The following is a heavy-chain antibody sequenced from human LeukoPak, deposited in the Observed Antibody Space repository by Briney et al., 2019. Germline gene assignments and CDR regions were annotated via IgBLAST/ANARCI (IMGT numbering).Heavy chain of an antibody. CDR1: GGSTSSYY. Sequence: SETLSLTCSVSGGSTSSYYWSWIRQSAGKGLEWIGRIYSSGSTVYNPSLNSRLTMSIDTSKNQFSLTLKSVTATDTAVYYCARVKASSTSWTFDQWGQGALVTVSS. D-gene: IGHD2-2*01. V-gene: IGHV4-4*07. CDR3: ARVKASSTSWTFDQ. J-gene: IGHJ4*02. CDR2: IYSSGST.